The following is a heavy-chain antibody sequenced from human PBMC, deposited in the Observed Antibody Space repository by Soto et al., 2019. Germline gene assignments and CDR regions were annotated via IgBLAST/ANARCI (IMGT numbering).Heavy chain of an antibody. CDR3: ARPIADIVNLLDP. J-gene: IGHJ5*02. Sequence: SETLSLTCTVSGGSISSSSYYWGWIRQPPGKGLEWIGSIYYSGSTYYNPSLKSRVTISVDTSKNQFSLKLSSVTAADTAVYYVARPIADIVNLLDPWGQRTLVTVSS. D-gene: IGHD3-16*02. CDR1: GGSISSSSYY. V-gene: IGHV4-39*01. CDR2: IYYSGST.